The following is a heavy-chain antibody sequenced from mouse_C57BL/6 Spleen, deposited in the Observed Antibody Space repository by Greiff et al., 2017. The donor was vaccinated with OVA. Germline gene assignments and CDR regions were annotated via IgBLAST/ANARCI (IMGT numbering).Heavy chain of an antibody. D-gene: IGHD1-1*01. V-gene: IGHV1-39*01. CDR3: ARCDYYGSSYYFDY. CDR2: INPNYGTT. J-gene: IGHJ2*01. Sequence: EVQLQESGPELVKPGASVKISCKASGYSFTDYNMNWVKQSNGKSLEWIGVINPNYGTTRYNQKFKGKATLTVDQSSSTAYMQLNSLTSEDSAVYYCARCDYYGSSYYFDYWGQGTTLTVSS. CDR1: GYSFTDYN.